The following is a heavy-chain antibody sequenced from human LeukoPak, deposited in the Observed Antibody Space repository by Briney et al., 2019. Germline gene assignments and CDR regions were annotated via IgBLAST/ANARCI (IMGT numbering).Heavy chain of an antibody. CDR2: IYHSGRT. CDR1: GGSISSSNW. Sequence: AGTLSLTCAVSGGSISSSNWWSWVRQPPGKGLEWIGEIYHSGRTNYTPSLKSRVTISVDKSKNQLSLKLSSVTAADTAVYYCARDNYDNSGYYFDYWGQGTLVTVSS. CDR3: ARDNYDNSGYYFDY. J-gene: IGHJ4*02. V-gene: IGHV4-4*02. D-gene: IGHD3-22*01.